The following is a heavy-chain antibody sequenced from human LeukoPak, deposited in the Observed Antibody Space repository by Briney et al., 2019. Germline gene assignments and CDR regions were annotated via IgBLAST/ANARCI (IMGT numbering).Heavy chain of an antibody. D-gene: IGHD4-17*01. CDR3: ARDYGDGTTNY. V-gene: IGHV3-7*01. J-gene: IGHJ4*02. CDR1: GFTFSSYW. CDR2: IKQVGSEK. Sequence: PGGSLRLSCAASGFTFSSYWMSWVRQAPGKGLEWVANIKQVGSEKYYVDSVKGRFTISRDNAKNSLYLQMNSLRAEDTAVYYCARDYGDGTTNYWGQGTLVTVSS.